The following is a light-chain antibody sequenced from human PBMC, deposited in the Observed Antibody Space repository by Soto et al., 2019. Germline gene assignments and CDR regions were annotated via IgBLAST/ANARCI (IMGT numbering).Light chain of an antibody. V-gene: IGKV3-20*01. Sequence: EVVLTQSPGTLSLSPGERATLSCRASQTVRNNYLAWYQQKPGQAPRLLIYGASSRATGIPDRFSGSGSGTEFTLTISSLQSEDFAVYYCQQYNDWWTFGQGTKVDNK. CDR2: GAS. CDR3: QQYNDWWT. CDR1: QTVRNNY. J-gene: IGKJ1*01.